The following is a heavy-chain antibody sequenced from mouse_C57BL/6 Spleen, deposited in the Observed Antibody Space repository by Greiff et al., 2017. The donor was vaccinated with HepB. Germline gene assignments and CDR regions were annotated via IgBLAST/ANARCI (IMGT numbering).Heavy chain of an antibody. CDR1: GFTFSSYA. Sequence: EVQLVESGGGLVKPGGSLKLSCAASGFTFSSYAMSWVRQTPEKRLEWVATISDGGSYTYYPENVKGRFTISRDNAKNNLYLQMSHLKSEDTAMYYCARVYSNYWYFGVWGTGTTVTVSS. V-gene: IGHV5-4*01. CDR2: ISDGGSYT. J-gene: IGHJ1*03. CDR3: ARVYSNYWYFGV. D-gene: IGHD2-5*01.